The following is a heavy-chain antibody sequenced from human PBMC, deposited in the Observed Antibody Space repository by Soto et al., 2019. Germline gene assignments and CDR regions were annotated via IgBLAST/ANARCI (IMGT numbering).Heavy chain of an antibody. CDR1: GGTFSRYA. CDR3: ARLGTPYYSSSWGNWFDP. V-gene: IGHV1-69*01. J-gene: IGHJ5*02. Sequence: QVQLVQSGAEVKKPGSSVKVSCKASGGTFSRYAISWVRQAPGQELEWMGGIIPIFGTANYAQKFQGRITITADDSTSTAYMELSSLRSEDTAVYYCARLGTPYYSSSWGNWFDPWGQGTLVTVSS. D-gene: IGHD6-13*01. CDR2: IIPIFGTA.